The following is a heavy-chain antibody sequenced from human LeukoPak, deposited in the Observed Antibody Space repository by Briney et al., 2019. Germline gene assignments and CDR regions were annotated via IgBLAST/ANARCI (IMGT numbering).Heavy chain of an antibody. CDR3: ARSGPMPDNLRYFDY. J-gene: IGHJ4*02. D-gene: IGHD5/OR15-5a*01. Sequence: SETLSLTCTVSGGSISSYYWSWIRQPAGKGLEWIGRIYTSGSTNYNPSLKSRVTISVDTSKNQFSLKLSSVTAADTAVYYCARSGPMPDNLRYFDYWGQGTLVTVSS. CDR1: GGSISSYY. V-gene: IGHV4-4*07. CDR2: IYTSGST.